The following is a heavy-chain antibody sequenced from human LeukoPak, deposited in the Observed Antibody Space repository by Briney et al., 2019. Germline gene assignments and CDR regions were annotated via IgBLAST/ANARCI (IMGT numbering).Heavy chain of an antibody. CDR3: ARDRIQLWTYYYYYMDV. J-gene: IGHJ6*03. V-gene: IGHV3-7*01. CDR2: MKRDGSEK. Sequence: GGSLRLSCAASGLSFSSYWMSWVRQAPGKGLEWVANMKRDGSEKYYVDSVKGRFTISRDNAKNSLFLQMNSLRAEDTAVYYCARDRIQLWTYYYYYMDVWGKGTTVTVSS. D-gene: IGHD5-18*01. CDR1: GLSFSSYW.